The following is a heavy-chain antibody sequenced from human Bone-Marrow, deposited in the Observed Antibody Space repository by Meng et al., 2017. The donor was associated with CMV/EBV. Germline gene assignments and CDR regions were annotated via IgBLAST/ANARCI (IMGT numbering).Heavy chain of an antibody. J-gene: IGHJ4*02. CDR2: ISYDGSNK. D-gene: IGHD3-3*01. V-gene: IGHV3-30-3*01. Sequence: GESLKISFAASGFTFSSYAMHWVRQAPGKGLEWVAVISYDGSNKYYADSVKGRFTISRDNSKNTLYLQMNSLRAEDTAVYYCARDARFLECPDYWGQGTLVTVSS. CDR1: GFTFSSYA. CDR3: ARDARFLECPDY.